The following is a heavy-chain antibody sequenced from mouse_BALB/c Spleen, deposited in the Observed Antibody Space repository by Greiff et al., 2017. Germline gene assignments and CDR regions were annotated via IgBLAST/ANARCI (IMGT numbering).Heavy chain of an antibody. J-gene: IGHJ3*01. V-gene: IGHV5-17*02. CDR3: ARDYYGSSFFAY. CDR1: GFTFSSFG. D-gene: IGHD1-1*01. CDR2: ISSGSSTI. Sequence: EVKLVESGGGLVQPGGSRKPSCAASGFTFSSFGMHWVRQAPEKGLEWVAYISSGSSTIYYADTVKGRFTISRDNPKNTLFLQMTSLRSEDTAMYYCARDYYGSSFFAYWGQGTLVTVSA.